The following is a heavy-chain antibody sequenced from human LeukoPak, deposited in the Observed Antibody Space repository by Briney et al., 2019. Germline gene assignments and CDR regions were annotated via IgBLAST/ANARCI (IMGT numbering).Heavy chain of an antibody. Sequence: ASVKVSCKASGYTFTGYYMHWVRQAPGQGREWMGWINPDSGGTIYAQNFQGRVTMTRDTSISTAYMELSSLRSDDTAVYYCARDLGDTYGSVGDFDYWGQGTLVTVSS. V-gene: IGHV1-2*02. CDR3: ARDLGDTYGSVGDFDY. J-gene: IGHJ4*02. CDR1: GYTFTGYY. D-gene: IGHD3-10*01. CDR2: INPDSGGT.